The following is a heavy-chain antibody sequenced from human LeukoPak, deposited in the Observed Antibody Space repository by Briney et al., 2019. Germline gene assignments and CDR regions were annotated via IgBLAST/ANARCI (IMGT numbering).Heavy chain of an antibody. CDR1: GVTLSTYG. J-gene: IGHJ4*02. V-gene: IGHV3-30*03. CDR2: MSSDGSKI. CDR3: ARDYCSSTSCYARLFDY. Sequence: PGRSLRLSCAASGVTLSTYGIHWVRQAPGKGLEWVAVMSSDGSKIYFVDSVKGRFTISRDNSKNTVYLQMNSLRAEDTAVYYCARDYCSSTSCYARLFDYWGQGTLLTVSS. D-gene: IGHD2-2*01.